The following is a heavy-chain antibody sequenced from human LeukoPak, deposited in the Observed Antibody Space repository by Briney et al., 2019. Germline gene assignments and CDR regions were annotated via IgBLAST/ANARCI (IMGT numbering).Heavy chain of an antibody. D-gene: IGHD3-3*01. Sequence: PSETLSLTCTVSGGSISSGDYYWSWIRQPPGKGLKWIGYIYYSGSTYYNPSLKSRVTISVDTSKNQFSLKLSSVTAADTAVYYCATIDFWSGYYYFDYWGQGTLVTVSS. CDR3: ATIDFWSGYYYFDY. J-gene: IGHJ4*02. V-gene: IGHV4-30-4*01. CDR1: GGSISSGDYY. CDR2: IYYSGST.